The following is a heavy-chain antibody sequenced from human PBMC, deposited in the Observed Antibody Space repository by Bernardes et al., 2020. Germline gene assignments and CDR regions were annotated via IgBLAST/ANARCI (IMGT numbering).Heavy chain of an antibody. CDR2: IKQDGSEK. V-gene: IGHV3-7*01. J-gene: IGHJ6*02. D-gene: IGHD3-10*02. Sequence: GGSLRLSCAASGFTFSSYWMSWVRQAPGKGLEWVANIKQDGSEKYYVDSVKGRFTISRDNAKNSLYLQMNSLRAEDTAVYYCARYMLPAYYYGMDVWGQGTTVTVSS. CDR1: GFTFSSYW. CDR3: ARYMLPAYYYGMDV.